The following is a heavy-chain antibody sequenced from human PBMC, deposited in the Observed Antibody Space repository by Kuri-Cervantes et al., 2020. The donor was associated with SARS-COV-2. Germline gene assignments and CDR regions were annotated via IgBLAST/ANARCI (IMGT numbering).Heavy chain of an antibody. CDR1: GFTFSSYS. D-gene: IGHD1-7*01. CDR3: AKDPAYNWNYQAHDAFDI. Sequence: ETLSLTCAASGFTFSSYSMNWVRQAPGKGLEWVSSISSSSSYIYYADSVKGRFTISRDNSKNTLYLQMNSLRAEDTAVYYCAKDPAYNWNYQAHDAFDIWGQGTMVTVSS. V-gene: IGHV3-21*04. CDR2: ISSSSSYI. J-gene: IGHJ3*02.